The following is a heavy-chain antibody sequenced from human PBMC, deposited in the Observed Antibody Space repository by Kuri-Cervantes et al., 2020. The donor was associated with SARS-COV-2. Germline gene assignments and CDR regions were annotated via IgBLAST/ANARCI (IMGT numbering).Heavy chain of an antibody. V-gene: IGHV1-24*01. D-gene: IGHD3-10*01. CDR1: GYILPDLS. Sequence: ASVKVSCKVPGYILPDLSLQWVRQVPGKGLEWMGHFDREDGETIYAQNFQDRVTMAEDTSTDTAYMELHSLRPEDTAIYYCAARSIWNTYYRSEDNNDAFDMWGQGTMVTVSS. CDR3: AARSIWNTYYRSEDNNDAFDM. CDR2: FDREDGET. J-gene: IGHJ3*02.